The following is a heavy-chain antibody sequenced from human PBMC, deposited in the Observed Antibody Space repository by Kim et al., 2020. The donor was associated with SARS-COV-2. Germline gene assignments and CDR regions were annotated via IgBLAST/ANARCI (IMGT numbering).Heavy chain of an antibody. J-gene: IGHJ6*02. CDR3: ARGGRGELSLSIHRDYGMDV. V-gene: IGHV1-69*13. CDR1: GGTFSSYA. CDR2: IIPIFGTA. D-gene: IGHD3-16*02. Sequence: SVKVSCKASGGTFSSYAISWVRQAPGQGLEWMGGIIPIFGTANYAQKFQGRVTITADESTSTAYMELSSLRSEDTAVYYCARGGRGELSLSIHRDYGMDVWGQGTTVTVSS.